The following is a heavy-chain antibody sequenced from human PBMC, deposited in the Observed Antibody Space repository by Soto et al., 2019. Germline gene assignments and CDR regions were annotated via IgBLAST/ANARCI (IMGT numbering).Heavy chain of an antibody. CDR3: ARDSRRRIQLWTNVPWFDP. CDR2: ISGTDDYA. J-gene: IGHJ5*02. CDR1: GFTFSNFS. V-gene: IGHV3-21*01. Sequence: PGGSLRLSCAASGFTFSNFSMTWVRQAPGEGLEWVSSISGTDDYAYYADSVKGRFTISRDNAKNSLYLQMNSLRAEDTAVYYCARDSRRRIQLWTNVPWFDPLGRGNLFTVSS. D-gene: IGHD5-18*01.